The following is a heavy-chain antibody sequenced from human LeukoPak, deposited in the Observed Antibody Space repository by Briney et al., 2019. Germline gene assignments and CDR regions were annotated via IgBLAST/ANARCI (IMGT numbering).Heavy chain of an antibody. J-gene: IGHJ6*02. CDR2: IYSGGST. CDR1: GFTVSSNY. V-gene: IGHV3-53*01. CDR3: AKALQARSFFALYYYGLDV. D-gene: IGHD2/OR15-2a*01. Sequence: GGSLRLSCAASGFTVSSNYMSWVRQAPGKGLEWVSVIYSGGSTYYAETAKGRFTISRDKSRSTVYLQMNSLRAEDTAVYYCAKALQARSFFALYYYGLDVWGQGTTVTVSS.